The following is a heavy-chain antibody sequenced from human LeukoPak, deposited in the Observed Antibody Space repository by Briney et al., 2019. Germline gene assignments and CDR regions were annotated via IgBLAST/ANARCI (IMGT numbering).Heavy chain of an antibody. CDR2: IYYNGST. Sequence: SETLSLTCTVSGGSISSSSYYWGWIRQPPGKGLEWIGSIYYNGSTYYNPSPKSRVTISVDTSKNQFSLKLSSVTAADTAVYYCARRNTYYDILTGPYFDYWGQGTLVTVSS. D-gene: IGHD3-9*01. V-gene: IGHV4-39*01. J-gene: IGHJ4*02. CDR1: GGSISSSSYY. CDR3: ARRNTYYDILTGPYFDY.